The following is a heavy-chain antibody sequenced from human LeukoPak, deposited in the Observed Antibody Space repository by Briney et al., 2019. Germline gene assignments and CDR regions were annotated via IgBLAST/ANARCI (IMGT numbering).Heavy chain of an antibody. D-gene: IGHD3-22*01. V-gene: IGHV3-33*01. Sequence: GRSLRLSCAASGFTFSSYGMPWVRQAPGKGLEWVAVIWYDGSNKYYADSVKGRFTISRDNSKNTLYLQMNSLRAEDTAVYYCAREDSSGYYGSTGDYWGQGTLVTVSS. J-gene: IGHJ4*02. CDR1: GFTFSSYG. CDR2: IWYDGSNK. CDR3: AREDSSGYYGSTGDY.